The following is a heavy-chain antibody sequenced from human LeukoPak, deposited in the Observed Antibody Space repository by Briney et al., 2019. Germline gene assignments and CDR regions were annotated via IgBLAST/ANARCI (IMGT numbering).Heavy chain of an antibody. CDR3: AREVYGSGSYRYYYYVMDV. Sequence: PGRSLRLSCAASGFTFSSYAMHWVRQAPGKGLEWVAVISYDGSNKYYADSVKGRFTISRDNSKNTLYLQMNSLRAEDTAVYYCAREVYGSGSYRYYYYVMDVWGQGTTVTVSS. CDR2: ISYDGSNK. J-gene: IGHJ6*02. V-gene: IGHV3-30*04. CDR1: GFTFSSYA. D-gene: IGHD3-10*01.